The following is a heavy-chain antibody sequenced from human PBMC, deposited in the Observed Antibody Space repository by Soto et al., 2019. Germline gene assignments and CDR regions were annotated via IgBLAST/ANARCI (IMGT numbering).Heavy chain of an antibody. V-gene: IGHV3-21*01. CDR3: ARVAY. CDR2: ISSGSSDT. J-gene: IGHJ4*02. Sequence: PGGSLRLSCAASGFTFSSYEMNWVRQVPGKGLEWVASISSGSSDTWYADSVKGRFIISRDNAQNSLFLQMNTLRPEDTAMYYCARVAYWGPGTQVTVSS. CDR1: GFTFSSYE.